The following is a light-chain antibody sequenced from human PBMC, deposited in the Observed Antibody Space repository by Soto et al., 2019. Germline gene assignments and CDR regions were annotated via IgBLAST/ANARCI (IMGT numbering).Light chain of an antibody. J-gene: IGKJ2*01. CDR1: QSVSSY. CDR3: PQRSNWPPYT. Sequence: EIVLTQSPATLSLSPGERATLSCRASQSVSSYLAWYQQKPGQAPRLLIYDASNRATGIPARFSGSGSGTDFTLPISSLESEDFAVYYCPQRSNWPPYTFGQGTKLEIK. V-gene: IGKV3-11*01. CDR2: DAS.